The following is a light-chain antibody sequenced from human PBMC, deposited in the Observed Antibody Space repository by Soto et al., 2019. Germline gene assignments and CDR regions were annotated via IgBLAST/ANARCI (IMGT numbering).Light chain of an antibody. Sequence: IQMAQSPSSLSASVGARVRVTCRASQVIGNPYIAWYQQKPGKAPKLLIYDVSSLESGVPSRFSGSGSETEFTLTISSLFPDDFATYYCQQYNRYWTFGQGTKVDIK. CDR2: DVS. J-gene: IGKJ1*01. V-gene: IGKV1-13*02. CDR1: QVIGNP. CDR3: QQYNRYWT.